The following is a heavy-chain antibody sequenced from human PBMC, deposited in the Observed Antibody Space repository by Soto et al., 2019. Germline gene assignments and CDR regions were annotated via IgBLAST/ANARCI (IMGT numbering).Heavy chain of an antibody. CDR3: ARSGYSYGHDY. D-gene: IGHD5-18*01. Sequence: KPSETLSLTCAVSGGSISSGGYSWSWIRQPPGKGLEWIGYIYHSGSTYYNPSLKSRVTISVDRSKNQFSLKLSSVTAADTAVYYCARSGYSYGHDYWGQGTLVTVSS. CDR2: IYHSGST. V-gene: IGHV4-30-2*01. CDR1: GGSISSGGYS. J-gene: IGHJ4*02.